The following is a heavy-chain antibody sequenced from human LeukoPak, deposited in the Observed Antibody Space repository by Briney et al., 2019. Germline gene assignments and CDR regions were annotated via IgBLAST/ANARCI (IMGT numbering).Heavy chain of an antibody. J-gene: IGHJ4*02. D-gene: IGHD3-3*01. CDR2: INHSGST. CDR3: ARSLDYDFWSGYHFDY. Sequence: ASETLSLTCAVYGGSFSGYYWSWIRQPPGKGLEWIGEINHSGSTNYNPSLKGRVTISVDTSKNQFSLKLSSVTAADTAVYYCARSLDYDFWSGYHFDYWGQGTLVTVSS. CDR1: GGSFSGYY. V-gene: IGHV4-34*01.